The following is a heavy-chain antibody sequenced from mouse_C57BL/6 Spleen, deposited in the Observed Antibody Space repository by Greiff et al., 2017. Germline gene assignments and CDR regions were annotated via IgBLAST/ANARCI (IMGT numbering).Heavy chain of an antibody. J-gene: IGHJ4*01. V-gene: IGHV1-82*01. Sequence: QVQLQQPGPELVKPGASVKISCKASGYAFSSSWMNWVKQRPGKGLEWIGRIYPGDGDTNYNGKFKGKATLTADKSSSTAYMQLSSLTSEDSAVYFCANPYYGNYDALGYWGPGTSVTVS. CDR2: IYPGDGDT. CDR1: GYAFSSSW. D-gene: IGHD2-10*01. CDR3: ANPYYGNYDALGY.